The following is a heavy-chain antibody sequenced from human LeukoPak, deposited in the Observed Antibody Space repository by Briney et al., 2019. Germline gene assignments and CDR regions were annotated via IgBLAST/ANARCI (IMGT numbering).Heavy chain of an antibody. CDR3: AKGPDSSGYSGAFDI. CDR1: GFTFSSYW. CDR2: MKQDGSEK. J-gene: IGHJ3*02. D-gene: IGHD3-22*01. Sequence: GGSLRLSCAASGFTFSSYWMSWVRQAPGKGLEWVANMKQDGSEKYYVDSVKGRFTISRDNAKNSLYLQMNSLRAEDMALYYCAKGPDSSGYSGAFDIWGQGTMVTVSS. V-gene: IGHV3-7*03.